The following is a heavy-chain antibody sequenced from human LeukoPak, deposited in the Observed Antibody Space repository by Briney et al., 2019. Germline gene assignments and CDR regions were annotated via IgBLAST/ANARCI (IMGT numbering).Heavy chain of an antibody. D-gene: IGHD6-19*01. V-gene: IGHV3-21*01. Sequence: TGGSLRLSCAASGFTFSSYSMNWVRQAPGKGLEWVSSISSSSSYIYYADSVKGRFTISRDNAKNSLYLQMNSLRAEDTAVYYCARYVAVADHYFDYWGQGTLVTVSS. J-gene: IGHJ4*02. CDR2: ISSSSSYI. CDR3: ARYVAVADHYFDY. CDR1: GFTFSSYS.